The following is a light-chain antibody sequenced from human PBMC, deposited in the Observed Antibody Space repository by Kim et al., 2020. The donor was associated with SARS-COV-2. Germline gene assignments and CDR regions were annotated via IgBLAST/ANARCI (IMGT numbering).Light chain of an antibody. Sequence: VRDRVTNTYRAHQDISSCLVCYPPKPGKAPKVLIYEASTLQIGVPSKFSGSVSGSDLTLRINTLQPEDFAGYYCKQTNNLPLTFGGETKVDI. V-gene: IGKV1D-12*01. J-gene: IGKJ4*01. CDR3: KQTNNLPLT. CDR2: EAS. CDR1: QDISSC.